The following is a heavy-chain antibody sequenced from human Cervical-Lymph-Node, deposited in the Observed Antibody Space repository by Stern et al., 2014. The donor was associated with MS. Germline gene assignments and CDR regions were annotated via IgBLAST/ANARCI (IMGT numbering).Heavy chain of an antibody. J-gene: IGHJ4*02. V-gene: IGHV4-39*01. CDR1: GGSISSSSYY. Sequence: VQLLESGPGLVKPSETLSLTCTVSGGSISSSSYYWGWIRQPPGKGVGGFGIIYYMGSPSYTPPLKSRVTIPVDTSKTQFPRKLTSVTAADTAVYYCARHRGPGVMNFDYWGQGTLVTVSS. D-gene: IGHD7-27*01. CDR2: IYYMGSP. CDR3: ARHRGPGVMNFDY.